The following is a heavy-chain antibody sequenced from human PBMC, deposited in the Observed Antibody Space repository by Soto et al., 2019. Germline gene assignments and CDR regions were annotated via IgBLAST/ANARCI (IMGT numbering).Heavy chain of an antibody. J-gene: IGHJ5*02. CDR1: GFTFSSYS. Sequence: GGSLRLSCAASGFTFSSYSMNWVRQAPGKGLEWVSSISSSSYIYYADSVKGRFTISRDNAKNSLYLQMNSLRAEDTAVYYCARDVRRTMTSPWGQGTMVTVPQ. CDR3: ARDVRRTMTSP. V-gene: IGHV3-21*01. D-gene: IGHD3-22*01. CDR2: ISSSSYI.